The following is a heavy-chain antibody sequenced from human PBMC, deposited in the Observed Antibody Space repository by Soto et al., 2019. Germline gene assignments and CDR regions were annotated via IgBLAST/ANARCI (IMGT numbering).Heavy chain of an antibody. CDR3: ARDRDDYGSGNYYNRIDF. J-gene: IGHJ4*02. CDR2: IIPLFGTP. Sequence: QVQLVQSGAEVKKPGSSVKVSCKASGGIFSTYAISWLRQAPGQGLEWMGGIIPLFGTPNYAQRFQGSVTITADESTSTAYMELSRLRSEDTAFYYCARDRDDYGSGNYYNRIDFWGQGTLVTVSS. V-gene: IGHV1-69*01. D-gene: IGHD3-10*01. CDR1: GGIFSTYA.